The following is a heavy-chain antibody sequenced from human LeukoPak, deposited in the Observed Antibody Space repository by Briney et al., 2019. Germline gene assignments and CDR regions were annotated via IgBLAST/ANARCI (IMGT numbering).Heavy chain of an antibody. CDR3: ARDRSVGATPLDY. D-gene: IGHD1-26*01. Sequence: PGGSLRLSCAASGFTFSSYAMHWVRQAPGKGLEWVAVISYDGSNKYYADSVKGRFTISRDNSKNTLYLQMNSLRAEDTAVYYCARDRSVGATPLDYWGQGTLVTVSS. CDR1: GFTFSSYA. J-gene: IGHJ4*02. V-gene: IGHV3-30-3*01. CDR2: ISYDGSNK.